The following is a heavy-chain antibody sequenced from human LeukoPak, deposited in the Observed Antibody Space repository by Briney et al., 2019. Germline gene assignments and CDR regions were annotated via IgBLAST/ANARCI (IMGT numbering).Heavy chain of an antibody. Sequence: SGTLSLTCAVSGVSISSSNWWSWVRQPPGKGLEWIGEIYHSGSTNYNSSLKSRVTISADKAKNQFSLKLSSVTAADTAVYYCARYGSGSYYYFDDWGQGTLVTVSS. D-gene: IGHD3-10*01. J-gene: IGHJ4*02. CDR1: GVSISSSNW. CDR3: ARYGSGSYYYFDD. V-gene: IGHV4-4*02. CDR2: IYHSGST.